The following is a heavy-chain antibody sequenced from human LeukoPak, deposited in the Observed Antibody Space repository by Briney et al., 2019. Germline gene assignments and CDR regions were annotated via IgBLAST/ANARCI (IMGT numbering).Heavy chain of an antibody. CDR2: MSHNRGT. D-gene: IGHD1-26*01. Sequence: PSETLSLTCAVSGHSISTGYYWGWVRQPPGKGLEWIGSMSHNRGTYYNPSLKSRVTISVDTSKNQFSLKLSSVTAADTAVYYCVGGRYYFDYWGQGTLVTASS. V-gene: IGHV4-38-2*01. J-gene: IGHJ4*02. CDR1: GHSISTGYY. CDR3: VGGRYYFDY.